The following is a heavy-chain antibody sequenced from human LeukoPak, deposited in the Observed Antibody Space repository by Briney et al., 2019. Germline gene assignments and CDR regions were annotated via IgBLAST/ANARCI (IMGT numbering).Heavy chain of an antibody. D-gene: IGHD6-13*01. Sequence: GGSLRLSCAASGFTFSSYAMHWVRQAPGKGLEWVAVISYDGSNKYYADSVKGRFTISRDSSKNTLYPQMNSLRAEDTAVYYCARDEGSSSTFDYWGQGTLVTVSA. CDR1: GFTFSSYA. CDR2: ISYDGSNK. V-gene: IGHV3-30*01. J-gene: IGHJ4*02. CDR3: ARDEGSSSTFDY.